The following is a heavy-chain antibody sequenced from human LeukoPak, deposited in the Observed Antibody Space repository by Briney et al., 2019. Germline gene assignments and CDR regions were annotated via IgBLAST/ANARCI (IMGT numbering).Heavy chain of an antibody. CDR3: AREGRRWLQPYYYFDY. CDR2: INSDGSST. J-gene: IGHJ4*02. D-gene: IGHD5-24*01. V-gene: IGHV3-74*01. CDR1: GFTFSSYW. Sequence: PGGSLRLSCAASGFTFSSYWMHWVRQAPGKGLVWVSRINSDGSSTSYADSVKGRFTISRDNAKNTLYLQMNSLRAEDTAVYYCAREGRRWLQPYYYFDYWGQGTLVTVSS.